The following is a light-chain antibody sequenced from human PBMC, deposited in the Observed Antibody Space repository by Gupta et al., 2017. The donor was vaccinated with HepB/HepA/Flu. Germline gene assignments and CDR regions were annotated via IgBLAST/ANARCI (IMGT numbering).Light chain of an antibody. CDR3: QQTSSFPLT. CDR2: AAS. J-gene: IGKJ4*01. CDR1: QNINNY. Sequence: DIQMTQSPSSLSASVGDRVTITCRTSQNINNYLNWYQQKPGKGPNLLIYAASGLQSGVPSRFSGGGSGTDFTLTISSLQPEDVATYYCQQTSSFPLTFGGGTKVEIK. V-gene: IGKV1-39*01.